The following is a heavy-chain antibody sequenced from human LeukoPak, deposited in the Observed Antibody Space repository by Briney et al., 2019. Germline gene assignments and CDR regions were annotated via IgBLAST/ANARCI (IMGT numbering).Heavy chain of an antibody. D-gene: IGHD3-22*01. V-gene: IGHV5-51*01. Sequence: GESLKISCKGSGYSFTSYRIGWVRQMPGQGLEWMGIIYPGYSDTRYSPSFQGQVTLSADKSISTAYLQWSSLKASDTAMYYCARQGDSSGNFDYWGQGTLVTVSS. J-gene: IGHJ4*02. CDR2: IYPGYSDT. CDR1: GYSFTSYR. CDR3: ARQGDSSGNFDY.